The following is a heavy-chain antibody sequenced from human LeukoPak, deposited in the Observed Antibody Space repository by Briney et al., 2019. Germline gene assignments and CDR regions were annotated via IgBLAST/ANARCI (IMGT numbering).Heavy chain of an antibody. Sequence: SETLSLTCTVSGGSINSNSYYWGWIRQPPGRGLEWIGSIYYSGTTYYNPSLKSRVTISVDTSKNQFSLKVRSVTAADTAVFYCARAGDFARNQRTYYMDVWGKGTTVTVSS. CDR1: GGSINSNSYY. V-gene: IGHV4-39*07. CDR3: ARAGDFARNQRTYYMDV. D-gene: IGHD3-16*01. CDR2: IYYSGTT. J-gene: IGHJ6*03.